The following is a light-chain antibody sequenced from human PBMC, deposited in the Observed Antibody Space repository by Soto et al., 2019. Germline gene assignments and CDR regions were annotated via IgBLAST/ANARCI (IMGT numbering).Light chain of an antibody. J-gene: IGLJ2*01. CDR3: SSYSRTTTLVV. Sequence: QSALTQPGSVSGSPGQSITISCTGTSSDIGAFTSVSWYQQHPGKAPKLIIYDIIHRPSGVSDRFSGSKSVNTASLTVSGLQPEDEANYYCSSYSRTTTLVVFGGGTKLTVL. V-gene: IGLV2-14*03. CDR2: DII. CDR1: SSDIGAFTS.